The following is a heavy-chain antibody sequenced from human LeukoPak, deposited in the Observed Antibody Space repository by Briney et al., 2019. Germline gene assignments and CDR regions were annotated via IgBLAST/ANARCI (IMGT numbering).Heavy chain of an antibody. Sequence: SETLSLTCTVSGGSISSSSYYWGWIRQPPGKGLEWIGYIYYSGSTNYNPSLKSRVTISVDTSKNQFSLKLSSVTAADTAVYYCAIAAARDYYFDYWGQGTLVTVSS. V-gene: IGHV4-61*05. CDR3: AIAAARDYYFDY. CDR2: IYYSGST. CDR1: GGSISSSSYY. D-gene: IGHD6-13*01. J-gene: IGHJ4*02.